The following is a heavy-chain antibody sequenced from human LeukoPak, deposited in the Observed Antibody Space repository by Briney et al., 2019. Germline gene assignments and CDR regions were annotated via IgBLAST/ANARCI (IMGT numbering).Heavy chain of an antibody. CDR2: ISGSGGST. V-gene: IGHV3-23*01. D-gene: IGHD2-15*01. CDR3: WVVAAPIDY. Sequence: GGSLRLSCAASGFTFSSYAMSWVRQAPGKGLEWVSAISGSGGSTYYADSVKGRFTISRDNSKNTLYLQMNSLKTEDTAVYYCWVVAAPIDYWGQGTLVTVSS. J-gene: IGHJ4*02. CDR1: GFTFSSYA.